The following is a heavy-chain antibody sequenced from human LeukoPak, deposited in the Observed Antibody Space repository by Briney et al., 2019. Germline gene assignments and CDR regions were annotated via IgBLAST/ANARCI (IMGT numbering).Heavy chain of an antibody. V-gene: IGHV4-34*01. D-gene: IGHD5-18*01. CDR1: GESFSGYY. CDR3: ARVRIQLWLPLIGSRYFDL. Sequence: SETLSLTCAVYGESFSGYYWSWIRQPPGKGLEWIGEINHSGSTNYNPSLKSRVTISVDTSKNQFSLKLSSVTAADTAVYYCARVRIQLWLPLIGSRYFDLWGRGTLVAVSS. CDR2: INHSGST. J-gene: IGHJ2*01.